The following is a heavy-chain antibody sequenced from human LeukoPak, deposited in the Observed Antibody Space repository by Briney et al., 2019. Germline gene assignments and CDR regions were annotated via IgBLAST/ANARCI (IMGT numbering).Heavy chain of an antibody. J-gene: IGHJ4*02. CDR3: ARDRLSSYTTDTDY. CDR2: ISYDGSNK. CDR1: GFTFSSYG. D-gene: IGHD2-2*02. Sequence: GGSLRLSCAASGFTFSSYGMHWVRQAPGKGLEWVAIISYDGSNKYYADSVKGRFTISRDNAKNSLYLQMNSLRAEDTAVYYCARDRLSSYTTDTDYWGQGTLVTVSS. V-gene: IGHV3-30*03.